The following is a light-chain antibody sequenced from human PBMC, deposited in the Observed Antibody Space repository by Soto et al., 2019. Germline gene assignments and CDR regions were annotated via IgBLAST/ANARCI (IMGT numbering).Light chain of an antibody. CDR2: KAS. J-gene: IGKJ1*01. CDR1: QTISSW. CDR3: QHYNSYSEA. V-gene: IGKV1-5*03. Sequence: DIQMTQSPSTLAGSVGDRVTITCGASQTISSWLAGYQQKPGKAPKLLIYKASTLKSGVPSRFSGSGSGTEFTLTISSLQPDDFATYYCQHYNSYSEAFGQGTKVDIK.